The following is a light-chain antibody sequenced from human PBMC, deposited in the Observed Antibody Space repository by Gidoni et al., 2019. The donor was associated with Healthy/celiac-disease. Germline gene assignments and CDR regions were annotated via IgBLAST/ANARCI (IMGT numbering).Light chain of an antibody. V-gene: IGKV1-39*01. CDR1: QSISSY. J-gene: IGKJ2*01. CDR2: AAA. CDR3: QQRYSTHTYT. Sequence: DIQMTQSPSSLSASVGDRVTITCRASQSISSYLNWYQQKPGKAPKLLLYAAASLQSGVPSRFSGSGSGRDFFLIISSLQHEDFATYYCQQRYSTHTYTFGQGTKLEIK.